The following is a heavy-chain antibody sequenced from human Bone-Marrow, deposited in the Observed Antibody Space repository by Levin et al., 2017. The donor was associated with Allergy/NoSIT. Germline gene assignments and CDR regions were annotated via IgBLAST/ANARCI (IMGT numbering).Heavy chain of an antibody. V-gene: IGHV5-51*01. Sequence: GESLKISCKGSEDSFSSYWIGWVRQMPGKGLEWMGIIYYDDSDTKISPSFQGHVTISADKSISTVYLHWSSLKASDTAIYYCAREAERGYGMDVWGQGTTVTVSS. CDR2: IYYDDSDT. CDR3: AREAERGYGMDV. CDR1: EDSFSSYW. J-gene: IGHJ6*02. D-gene: IGHD1-26*01.